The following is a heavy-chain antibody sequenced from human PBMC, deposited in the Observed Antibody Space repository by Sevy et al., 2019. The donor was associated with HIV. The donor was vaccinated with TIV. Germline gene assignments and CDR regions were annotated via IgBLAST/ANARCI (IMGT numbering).Heavy chain of an antibody. Sequence: GGSLRLSCAASGFTFSDYYMSWIRQAPGKGLEWVSYISSSGSTIYYADSVKGRFTISRDNAKNSLYLQMNSPRAEETAVYYCARDRPRWFGELFSYYFDYWGQGTLVTGSS. V-gene: IGHV3-11*01. J-gene: IGHJ4*02. CDR3: ARDRPRWFGELFSYYFDY. CDR2: ISSSGSTI. D-gene: IGHD3-10*01. CDR1: GFTFSDYY.